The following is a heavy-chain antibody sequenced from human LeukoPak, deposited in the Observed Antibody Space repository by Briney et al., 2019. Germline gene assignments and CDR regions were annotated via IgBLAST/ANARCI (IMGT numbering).Heavy chain of an antibody. CDR1: GDSVSSNSAA. J-gene: IGHJ5*02. CDR3: AREALYRWWFDP. CDR2: TYYRSKWYN. V-gene: IGHV6-1*01. Sequence: SQTLSLTCDISGDSVSSNSAAWSWIRQSPSRGLEWLGRTYYRSKWYNDYAVSVKSRITINPDTSKNQFSLQLKSVTPEDTALYYCAREALYRWWFDPWGQGTLVTVSS. D-gene: IGHD2-2*02.